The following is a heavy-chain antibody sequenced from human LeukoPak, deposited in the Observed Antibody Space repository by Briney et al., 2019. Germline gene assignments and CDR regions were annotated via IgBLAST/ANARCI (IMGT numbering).Heavy chain of an antibody. Sequence: GASVKVSCKASGYTFTSYDFNWVRQATGQRPEWMGWMSPNSGDTGYAQKFQDRVTMTRNTSISTAYMELSSLRSDDTAVYYCALLPGIAVAGHTGGDYWGQGTLVTVSS. CDR3: ALLPGIAVAGHTGGDY. CDR1: GYTFTSYD. CDR2: MSPNSGDT. J-gene: IGHJ4*02. V-gene: IGHV1-8*01. D-gene: IGHD6-19*01.